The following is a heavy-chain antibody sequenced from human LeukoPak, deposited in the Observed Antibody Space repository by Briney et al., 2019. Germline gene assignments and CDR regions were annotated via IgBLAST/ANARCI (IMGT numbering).Heavy chain of an antibody. J-gene: IGHJ6*03. CDR2: IRHDGHTE. CDR3: AKRGYSSPYYYMDV. CDR1: GFTFSSHG. V-gene: IGHV3-30*02. D-gene: IGHD6-13*01. Sequence: GGSLRLSCAPSGFTFSSHGMHWVRQAPGKGLDWVAFIRHDGHTEYYADSVKGRFTISRDNSENTLYLQMNSLRAEDTAVYSCAKRGYSSPYYYMDVWGKGTTVTVSS.